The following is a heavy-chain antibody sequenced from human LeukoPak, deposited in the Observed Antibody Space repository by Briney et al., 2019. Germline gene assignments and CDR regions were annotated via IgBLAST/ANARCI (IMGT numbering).Heavy chain of an antibody. CDR2: IYSGGST. CDR1: GFTVSSNY. Sequence: PGGSLRLSCAASGFTVSSNYMSWVRQAPGKGLEWVSVIYSGGSTYYADSVKGRFTISRDNSKNTLYLQMNSLRAEDTAVYYCAKPGTPLLFDYWGQGTLVTVSS. J-gene: IGHJ4*02. V-gene: IGHV3-66*04. CDR3: AKPGTPLLFDY.